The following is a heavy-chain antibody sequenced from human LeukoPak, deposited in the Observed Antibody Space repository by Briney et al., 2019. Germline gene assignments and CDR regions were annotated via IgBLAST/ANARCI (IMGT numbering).Heavy chain of an antibody. D-gene: IGHD2-2*02. J-gene: IGHJ6*03. V-gene: IGHV3-48*03. CDR1: EFSFSSYE. CDR3: ARGVPGYCSGTSCYKDYYYMDV. CDR2: ISSSGTTI. Sequence: GGSLRLSCEASEFSFSSYEMNWVRQAPGKGLEWISYISSSGTTIYYADSVKGRFTISRDNAKNSLYVQMNSLRAEDTAVYYCARGVPGYCSGTSCYKDYYYMDVWGKGTTVTVSS.